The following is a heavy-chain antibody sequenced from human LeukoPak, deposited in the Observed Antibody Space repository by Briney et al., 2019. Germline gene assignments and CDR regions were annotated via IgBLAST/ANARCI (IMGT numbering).Heavy chain of an antibody. CDR1: GFTFSSYA. Sequence: GGSLRLSCAASGFTFSSYAMNWVRQAPGKGLEWVSVISGSGGGTYYADSVKGRFTISRDNSKNTLYLQMNSLRAEDTAVYYCARGFGELLSKWFDPWGQGTLVTVSS. V-gene: IGHV3-23*01. CDR2: ISGSGGGT. D-gene: IGHD3-10*01. CDR3: ARGFGELLSKWFDP. J-gene: IGHJ5*02.